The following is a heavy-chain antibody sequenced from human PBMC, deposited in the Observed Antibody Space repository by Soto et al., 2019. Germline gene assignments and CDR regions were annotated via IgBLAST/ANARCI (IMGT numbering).Heavy chain of an antibody. CDR1: GGSISSGGYY. Sequence: PSDTLSLSCTVSGGSISSGGYYWSWISQHPGKGLEWIGYIYYSGSTYYNPSLKSRVTISVDTSKNQFSLKLSSVTAADTAVYYCARGFIVATIQFDYWGQGTLVTVS. V-gene: IGHV4-31*03. CDR3: ARGFIVATIQFDY. CDR2: IYYSGST. D-gene: IGHD5-12*01. J-gene: IGHJ4*02.